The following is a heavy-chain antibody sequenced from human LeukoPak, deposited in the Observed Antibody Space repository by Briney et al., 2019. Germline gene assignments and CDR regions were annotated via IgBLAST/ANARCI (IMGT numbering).Heavy chain of an antibody. CDR2: ISSSSSYI. CDR1: GFTFSSYS. D-gene: IGHD3-22*01. CDR3: AILVPDSSGYMIVDP. J-gene: IGHJ5*02. V-gene: IGHV3-21*01. Sequence: GGSLRLSCAASGFTFSSYSMNWVRQAPGKGLEWVSSISSSSSYIYYADSVKGRFTISRDNAKNSLYLQMNSLRAEDTAVCYCAILVPDSSGYMIVDPWGQGTLVTVSS.